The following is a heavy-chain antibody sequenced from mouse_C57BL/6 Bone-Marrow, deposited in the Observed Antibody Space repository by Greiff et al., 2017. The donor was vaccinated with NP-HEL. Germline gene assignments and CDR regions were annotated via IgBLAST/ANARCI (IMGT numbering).Heavy chain of an antibody. V-gene: IGHV2-9-1*01. Sequence: VQLQQSGPGLVAPSQSLSITCTVSGFSLTSYAISWVRQPPGKGLEWLGVIWTGGGTNYNSALKSRLSISKDNSKSQVFLKMNSLQTDDTARYYCARSSYYGSSPHWYFDVWGTGTTVTVSS. J-gene: IGHJ1*03. CDR1: GFSLTSYA. CDR3: ARSSYYGSSPHWYFDV. D-gene: IGHD1-1*01. CDR2: IWTGGGT.